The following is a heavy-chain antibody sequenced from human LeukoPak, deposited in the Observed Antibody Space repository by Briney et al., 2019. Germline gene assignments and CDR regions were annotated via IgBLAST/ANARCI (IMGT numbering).Heavy chain of an antibody. CDR2: ISSSSSYI. V-gene: IGHV3-21*01. Sequence: GGSLRLSCAASGFTFSAHSMNWVRQAPGKGLEWDSSISSSSSYIYYADSVKVRFTISRDNAKNSLYLQMNSLRAEDTAVYYCARDAPPHYCSGGSCYSGIDYWGQGTLVTVSS. CDR3: ARDAPPHYCSGGSCYSGIDY. J-gene: IGHJ4*02. CDR1: GFTFSAHS. D-gene: IGHD2-15*01.